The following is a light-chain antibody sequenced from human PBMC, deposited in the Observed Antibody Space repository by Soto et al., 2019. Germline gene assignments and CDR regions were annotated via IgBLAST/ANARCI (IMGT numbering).Light chain of an antibody. J-gene: IGLJ1*01. CDR3: SSYTSSSTPSNV. CDR2: DVS. V-gene: IGLV2-14*01. Sequence: QSALTQPASVSGSPGRSITISCTGTSSDVGGYNYVSWYQQHPGKAPKLMIYDVSNRPSGVSNRFSGSKSGNTASLTISGLQAEDESDYYCSSYTSSSTPSNVFGTGNMLTVL. CDR1: SSDVGGYNY.